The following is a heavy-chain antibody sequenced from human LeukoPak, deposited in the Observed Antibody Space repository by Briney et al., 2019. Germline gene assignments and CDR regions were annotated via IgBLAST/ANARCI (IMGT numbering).Heavy chain of an antibody. CDR3: ARDLYDSSGYFDY. J-gene: IGHJ4*02. Sequence: PGGSLRLSCAASGFTVSSNYMSWVRQAPGKGLEWVSVIYSGGSTYYADSVKGRFTISRDNSKNTLYLQMNSLRAEDTAVYYCARDLYDSSGYFDYWGQGTLVTVSS. V-gene: IGHV3-53*01. D-gene: IGHD3-22*01. CDR1: GFTVSSNY. CDR2: IYSGGST.